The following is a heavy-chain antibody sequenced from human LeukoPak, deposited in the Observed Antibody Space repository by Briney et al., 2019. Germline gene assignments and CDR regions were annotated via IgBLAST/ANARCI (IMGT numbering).Heavy chain of an antibody. CDR2: INTNTGNP. D-gene: IGHD4-17*01. CDR1: GYTFTSYA. J-gene: IGHJ4*02. CDR3: AREAPLTTVTLRPFDY. V-gene: IGHV7-4-1*02. Sequence: ASVKVSCKASGYTFTSYAMNWVRQAPGQGLEWMGWINTNTGNPTYAQGFTGRFVFSLDTSVSTAYLQISSLKAEDTAVYYCAREAPLTTVTLRPFDYWGQGTLVTVSS.